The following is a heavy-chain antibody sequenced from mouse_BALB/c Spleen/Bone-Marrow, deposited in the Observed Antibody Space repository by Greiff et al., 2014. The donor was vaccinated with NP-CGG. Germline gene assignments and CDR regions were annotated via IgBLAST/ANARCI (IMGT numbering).Heavy chain of an antibody. CDR1: GYSITSDYA. D-gene: IGHD3-1*01. CDR3: ARGGARATGWFAY. V-gene: IGHV3-2*02. J-gene: IGHJ3*01. CDR2: ISYSGST. Sequence: DVHLVESGPGLVKPSQSLSLTCTVTGYSITSDYAWNWIRQFPGNKLEWMGYISYSGSTSYTPSLKSRISITRDTSKNQFFLQLNSVTTEDTATYYCARGGARATGWFAYWGQGTLVTVSA.